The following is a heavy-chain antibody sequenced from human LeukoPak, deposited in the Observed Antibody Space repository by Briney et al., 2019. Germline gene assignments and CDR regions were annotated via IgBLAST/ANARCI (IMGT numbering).Heavy chain of an antibody. Sequence: RGSLRLSCAASGFTFSSYWMSWVRQAPGKGLEWVANIKQDGSEKYYVDSVKGRFTISRDNAKNSLYLQMNSLRAEDTAVYYCARVSRPITMVRGLRAFDIWGQGTMVTVSS. CDR1: GFTFSSYW. J-gene: IGHJ3*02. D-gene: IGHD3-10*01. CDR2: IKQDGSEK. V-gene: IGHV3-7*01. CDR3: ARVSRPITMVRGLRAFDI.